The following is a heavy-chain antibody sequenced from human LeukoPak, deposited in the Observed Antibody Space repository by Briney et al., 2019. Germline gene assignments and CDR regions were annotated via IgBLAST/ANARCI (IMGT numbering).Heavy chain of an antibody. V-gene: IGHV1-2*02. Sequence: ASVKVSCKASGYTFSGYYMHWVRQAPGQGLEWMGCINPNSGGTNYAQRFQGRVTMTRDRSISTAYMELSRLRTDDTAVYYCARNAYSNLNFDYWGQGTLVTVSS. J-gene: IGHJ4*02. CDR2: INPNSGGT. CDR1: GYTFSGYY. CDR3: ARNAYSNLNFDY. D-gene: IGHD4-11*01.